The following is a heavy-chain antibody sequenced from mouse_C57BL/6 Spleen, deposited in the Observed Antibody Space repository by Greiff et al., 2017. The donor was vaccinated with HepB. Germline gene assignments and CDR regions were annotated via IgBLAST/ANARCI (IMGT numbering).Heavy chain of an antibody. CDR1: GFTFSSYT. J-gene: IGHJ4*01. D-gene: IGHD1-1*01. Sequence: EVQRVESGGGLVKPGGSLKLSCAASGFTFSSYTMSWVRQTPEKRLEWVATISGGGGNTYYPDSVKGRFTISRDNAKNTLYLQMSSLRSEDTALYYCARLLTTVVAYYAMDYWGQGTSVTVSS. CDR3: ARLLTTVVAYYAMDY. V-gene: IGHV5-9*01. CDR2: ISGGGGNT.